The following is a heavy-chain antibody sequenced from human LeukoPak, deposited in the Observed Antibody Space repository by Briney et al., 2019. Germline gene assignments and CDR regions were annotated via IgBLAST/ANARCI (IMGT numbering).Heavy chain of an antibody. CDR3: AKSGSFLEWLLGGYFDY. CDR2: ISWNSGSI. V-gene: IGHV3-9*01. D-gene: IGHD3-3*01. CDR1: GFTFDDYA. Sequence: GRSLRLSCAASGFTFDDYAMHWVRQAPGKGLEWVSGISWNSGSIGYADSVKGRFTISRDNSKNTLYLQMNSLRAEDTAVYYCAKSGSFLEWLLGGYFDYWGQGTLVTVSS. J-gene: IGHJ4*02.